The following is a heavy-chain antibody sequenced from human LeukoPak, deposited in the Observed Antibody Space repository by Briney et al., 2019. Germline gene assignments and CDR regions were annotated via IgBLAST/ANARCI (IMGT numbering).Heavy chain of an antibody. Sequence: GGSLRLSCAASGFTFSSYWMHWVRQAPGEGLVWVSRINSDGSSTNYADSVKGRFTISRDNAKNTLYLQMNSLRAEDTAVYYCASRSKSHFDYWGQGTLVTVSS. CDR2: INSDGSST. CDR3: ASRSKSHFDY. J-gene: IGHJ4*02. CDR1: GFTFSSYW. V-gene: IGHV3-74*01.